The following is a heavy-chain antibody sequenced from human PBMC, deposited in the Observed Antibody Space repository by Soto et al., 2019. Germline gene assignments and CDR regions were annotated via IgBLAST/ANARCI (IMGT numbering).Heavy chain of an antibody. Sequence: QVQLVQSGAEVKKPGASVKVSCKASGYTFTSYYMHWVRQAPGQGLEWMGIINPSGGSTSYAQKFQGRVTMTRDTSTSTVDMERSSLRSEDTAVYYCAGAKDGLEAVDIWGQGTMVTVSS. V-gene: IGHV1-46*01. CDR1: GYTFTSYY. CDR3: AGAKDGLEAVDI. J-gene: IGHJ3*02. D-gene: IGHD1-1*01. CDR2: INPSGGST.